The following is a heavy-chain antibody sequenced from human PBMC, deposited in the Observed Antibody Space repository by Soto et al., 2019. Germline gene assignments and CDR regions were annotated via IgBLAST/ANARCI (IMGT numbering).Heavy chain of an antibody. CDR3: ARSDFWSGYSPGYFDY. J-gene: IGHJ4*02. CDR2: ISAYNGNT. CDR1: GYTFTSYG. Sequence: GASVQVSCQASGYTFTSYGIIWVRQAAVQGLEWMGWISAYNGNTNYAQKLQGRVTMTTDTSTSTAYMELRSLRSDDTAVYYCARSDFWSGYSPGYFDYWGQGTLVTVSS. D-gene: IGHD3-3*01. V-gene: IGHV1-18*04.